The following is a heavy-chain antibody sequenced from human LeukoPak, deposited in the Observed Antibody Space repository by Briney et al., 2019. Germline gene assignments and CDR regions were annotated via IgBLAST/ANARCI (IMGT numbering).Heavy chain of an antibody. CDR1: GGSISSSSYY. Sequence: PSETLSLTCTVSGGSISSSSYYWGWLRQPPGKGLEWIGSIYYSGSTYYNPSLKSRVTISVDTSKNQFSLKLSSVTAADTAVYYCARVVGVYLRHFDYWGQGTLVTVSS. CDR2: IYYSGST. V-gene: IGHV4-39*01. CDR3: ARVVGVYLRHFDY. J-gene: IGHJ4*02. D-gene: IGHD3-10*01.